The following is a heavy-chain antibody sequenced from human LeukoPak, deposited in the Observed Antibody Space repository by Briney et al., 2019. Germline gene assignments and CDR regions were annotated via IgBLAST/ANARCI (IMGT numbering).Heavy chain of an antibody. V-gene: IGHV3-64D*06. CDR3: VNRINVDTAFDY. CDR1: GFTFSSYA. D-gene: IGHD5-18*01. CDR2: ISSNGGST. J-gene: IGHJ4*02. Sequence: GGSLRLSCSASGFTFSSYAMHWVRQAPGKGLEYVSAISSNGGSTYYADSVKGRFTISRDNSKDTLYLQMSSLRAEDTAVYYCVNRINVDTAFDYWGQGTLVSVSS.